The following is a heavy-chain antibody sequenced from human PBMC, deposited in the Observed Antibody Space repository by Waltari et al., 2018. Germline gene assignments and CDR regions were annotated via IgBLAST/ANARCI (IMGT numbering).Heavy chain of an antibody. D-gene: IGHD2-2*01. V-gene: IGHV4-4*02. CDR1: GVSISSSNW. CDR3: VRVLGGCSRNSCYLDP. Sequence: QVQLQESGPGLVKPSGTLSLTCVVSGVSISSSNWWTWVRQPPGKELEWIGDVYHSGSTNYNPSLKSRVTISVDKSKNQFSLKFTSVTAADTAVYYCVRVLGGCSRNSCYLDPWGQGTLVTVSS. CDR2: VYHSGST. J-gene: IGHJ5*02.